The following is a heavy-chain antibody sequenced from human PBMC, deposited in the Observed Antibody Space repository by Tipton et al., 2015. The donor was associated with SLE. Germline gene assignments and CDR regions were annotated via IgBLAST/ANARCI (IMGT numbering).Heavy chain of an antibody. J-gene: IGHJ4*02. CDR2: IKQDGTEE. D-gene: IGHD5-12*01. CDR1: GFSFSRSW. CDR3: AKDMGWLQFDY. V-gene: IGHV3-7*01. Sequence: SLRLSCVASGFSFSRSWMSWVRQAPGKGLEWVANIKQDGTEEYYVDSVKGRFTISRDNAKNSLFLQMNSLRAEDTAVYYCAKDMGWLQFDYWGQGTLVTVSS.